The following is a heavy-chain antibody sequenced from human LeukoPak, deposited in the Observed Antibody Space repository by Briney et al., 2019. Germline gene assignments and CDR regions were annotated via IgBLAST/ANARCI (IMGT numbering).Heavy chain of an antibody. CDR1: GYSFTSYW. CDR3: ASGRYRIFDY. Sequence: GESLKISCKGSGYSFTSYWIGWVRQMPGKGLECMGIIYPGDSDTRYRPSFQGQVTMSVDRSISTAYLQWSTLKASDTAMYYCASGRYRIFDYWGQGTLVTVSS. D-gene: IGHD3-16*02. J-gene: IGHJ4*02. CDR2: IYPGDSDT. V-gene: IGHV5-51*01.